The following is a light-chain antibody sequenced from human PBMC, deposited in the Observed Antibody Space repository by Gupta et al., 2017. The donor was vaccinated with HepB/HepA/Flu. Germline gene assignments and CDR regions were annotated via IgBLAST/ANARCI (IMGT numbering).Light chain of an antibody. CDR1: SSDIGKYNH. J-gene: IGLJ1*01. CDR3: SSHIGSSNFV. Sequence: QSALTQPPSASGSPGQSVTISCTGTSSDIGKYNHVSWYQQHPGKAPKLLIYEVIKRPSGVPDRFSASKSGNTASLTVSGLQAEDEADYYCSSHIGSSNFVFGTGTKVTVL. CDR2: EVI. V-gene: IGLV2-8*01.